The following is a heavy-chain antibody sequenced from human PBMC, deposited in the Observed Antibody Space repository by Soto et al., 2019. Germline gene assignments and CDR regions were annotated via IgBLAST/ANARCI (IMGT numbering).Heavy chain of an antibody. D-gene: IGHD6-19*01. CDR1: GFTFSSYS. V-gene: IGHV3-48*02. Sequence: GGSLRLSCAASGFTFSSYSMNWVRQAPGKGLEWVSYISSSSSTIYYADSVKGRFTISRDNAKNSLYLQMNSLRDEDTAVYYCARDLIAVAGTYNWGLPDFDYWGQGTLVTVSS. J-gene: IGHJ4*02. CDR3: ARDLIAVAGTYNWGLPDFDY. CDR2: ISSSSSTI.